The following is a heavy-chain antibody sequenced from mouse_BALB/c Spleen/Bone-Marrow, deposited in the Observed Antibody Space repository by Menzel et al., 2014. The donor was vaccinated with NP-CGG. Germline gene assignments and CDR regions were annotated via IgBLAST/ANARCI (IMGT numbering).Heavy chain of an antibody. Sequence: EVQLQQSGAELVKPGASVKLSCTASGFNIKDTYMHWMKRRPEQGLEWIGRIDPTNGYIIYDPKFRGKATITADTTSNTAYLQLSSLTSDDTAVYYCALITAATFSYWYFDVWGAGTTVTVSS. CDR2: IDPTNGYI. V-gene: IGHV14-3*02. CDR3: ALITAATFSYWYFDV. CDR1: GFNIKDTY. J-gene: IGHJ1*01. D-gene: IGHD1-2*01.